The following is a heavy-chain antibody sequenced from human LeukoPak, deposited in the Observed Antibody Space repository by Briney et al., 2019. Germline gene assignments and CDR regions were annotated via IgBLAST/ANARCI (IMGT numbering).Heavy chain of an antibody. CDR2: IWYDGSNK. CDR1: GFTFSSHG. V-gene: IGHV3-33*01. J-gene: IGHJ4*02. D-gene: IGHD3-10*01. Sequence: GGSLRLSCAAAGFTFSSHGMHWVRQAPGKGLEWVAVIWYDGSNKYYADPVKGRFTISRDNSKDMLYLQMNSLRAEDTAVYYCARYGNEKILDYWGQGTLVTVSS. CDR3: ARYGNEKILDY.